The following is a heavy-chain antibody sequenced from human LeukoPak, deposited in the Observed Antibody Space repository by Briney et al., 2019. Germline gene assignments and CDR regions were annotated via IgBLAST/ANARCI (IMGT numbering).Heavy chain of an antibody. D-gene: IGHD6-13*01. CDR1: GDSIISSSYY. V-gene: IGHV4-39*01. Sequence: SETLSLTCTVSGDSIISSSYYWGWIRQPPGKGLEWIGSIYYSGTTYYNPSLKSRVTISVDTSKIQFSLRLTSVTAADTAVYYCARVAAAPERRLYYYYCMDVWGKGTTVTVSS. J-gene: IGHJ6*03. CDR3: ARVAAAPERRLYYYYCMDV. CDR2: IYYSGTT.